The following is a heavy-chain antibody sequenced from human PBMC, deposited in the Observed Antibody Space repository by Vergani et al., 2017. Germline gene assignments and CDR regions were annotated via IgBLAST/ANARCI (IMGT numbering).Heavy chain of an antibody. J-gene: IGHJ4*02. CDR1: EFTFINYA. CDR2: ISGSGVSA. D-gene: IGHD3-10*01. CDR3: AKQYFVSGNYLFDY. Sequence: EVQLLESGGGLVQPGGSLRLTCAASEFTFINYAMNWVRQAPGKRLEWVSGISGSGVSAYYTDSVKGRFTISRDNSKNMLFLQMNNLRTEDTAIYYCAKQYFVSGNYLFDYWGQGTLVTVSS. V-gene: IGHV3-23*01.